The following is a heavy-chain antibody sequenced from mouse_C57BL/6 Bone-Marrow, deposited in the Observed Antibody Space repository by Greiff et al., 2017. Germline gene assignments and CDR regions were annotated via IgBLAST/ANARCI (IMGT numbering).Heavy chain of an antibody. D-gene: IGHD2-2*01. CDR1: GYTFTSYG. CDR3: ARERTMVTTGGHYFVY. Sequence: QVQLQQSGAELARPGASVKLSCKASGYTFTSYGISWVKQRTGQGLEWIGEIYPRSGNTYYNEKFKGKATLTADKSSSTAYMELRSLSSEDSAVYFCARERTMVTTGGHYFVYWGQGTTLTVSS. V-gene: IGHV1-81*01. J-gene: IGHJ2*01. CDR2: IYPRSGNT.